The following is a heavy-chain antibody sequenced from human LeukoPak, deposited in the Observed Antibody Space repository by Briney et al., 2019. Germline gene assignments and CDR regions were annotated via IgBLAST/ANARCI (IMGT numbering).Heavy chain of an antibody. D-gene: IGHD2-2*01. V-gene: IGHV1-8*03. CDR3: ARVYCSSTSCYGRIGFDY. CDR1: GYTFTSYD. Sequence: ASVKVSCKASGYTFTSYDINWVRQATGQGLEWMGWKNPNSGNTGYAQKFQGRVTITRNTSISTAYMELSSLRSEDTAVYYCARVYCSSTSCYGRIGFDYWGQGTLVTVSS. CDR2: KNPNSGNT. J-gene: IGHJ4*02.